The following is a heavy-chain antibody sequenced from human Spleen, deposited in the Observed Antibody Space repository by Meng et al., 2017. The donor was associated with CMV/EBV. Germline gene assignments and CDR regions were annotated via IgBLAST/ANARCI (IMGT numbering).Heavy chain of an antibody. CDR2: IYSDNNT. Sequence: GESLKISCAASGLIVSRHYMSWVRQAPGKGLEWVSIIYSDNNTYYADSVKGRFTISRDNSKNTLYLQMNSLRVEDTAVYYCVRGGSGSSPYFYHYGMDVWGQGTTVTVSS. CDR3: VRGGSGSSPYFYHYGMDV. CDR1: GLIVSRHY. D-gene: IGHD1-26*01. J-gene: IGHJ6*02. V-gene: IGHV3-53*01.